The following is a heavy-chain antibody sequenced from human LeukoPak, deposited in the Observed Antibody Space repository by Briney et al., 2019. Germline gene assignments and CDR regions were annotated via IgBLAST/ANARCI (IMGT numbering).Heavy chain of an antibody. Sequence: QAPGQGLEWMGGIIPIFGTANYAQKFQGRVTITADESTSTAYMELSSLRSEDTAVYYCARGLKYSSLDYFDYWGQGTLVTVSS. V-gene: IGHV1-69*01. CDR2: IIPIFGTA. J-gene: IGHJ4*02. D-gene: IGHD3-22*01. CDR3: ARGLKYSSLDYFDY.